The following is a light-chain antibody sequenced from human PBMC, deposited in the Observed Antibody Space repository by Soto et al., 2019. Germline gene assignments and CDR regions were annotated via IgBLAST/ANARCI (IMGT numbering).Light chain of an antibody. J-gene: IGKJ1*01. CDR3: QQYHYWPRL. CDR1: QSVNGN. CDR2: GVS. V-gene: IGKV3-15*01. Sequence: EIVMTQSPATLCVSPGERAILSCKASQSVNGNLAWFQQRPGQAPRLLIYGVSTRAPGVPARFSGSGSGTEFTLTITSLQSEDFAVYYCQQYHYWPRLFGQGTKVDIK.